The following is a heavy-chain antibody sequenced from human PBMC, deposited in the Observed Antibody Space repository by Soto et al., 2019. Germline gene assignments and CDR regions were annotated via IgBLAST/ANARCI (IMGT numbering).Heavy chain of an antibody. D-gene: IGHD2-15*01. J-gene: IGHJ6*02. CDR3: ARGGNIVVVVADYGMDV. V-gene: IGHV1-3*01. Sequence: QVQLVQSGAEVKKPGASVKVSCKASGYTFTNYAMHWVRQAPGQRLEWMGWINAGNGNTKSSQKFQDRVTITRNTSASTAYMELSSLRSEDTAVYHCARGGNIVVVVADYGMDVWGQGTTVTVSS. CDR1: GYTFTNYA. CDR2: INAGNGNT.